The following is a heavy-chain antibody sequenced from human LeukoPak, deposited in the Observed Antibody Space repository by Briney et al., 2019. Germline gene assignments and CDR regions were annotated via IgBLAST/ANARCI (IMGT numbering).Heavy chain of an antibody. V-gene: IGHV3-74*01. J-gene: IGHJ4*02. CDR3: ARDAWRPSYYDDYGGLLN. Sequence: PGGSLRLSCAASGFTFSSYWMHWVRQAPGKGLAWVSRINTDGSSTSNADSVKGRFTVFRDNANNSLCLQMNSLRAEDTAVYYCARDAWRPSYYDDYGGLLNWGQGTLVTVSS. CDR1: GFTFSSYW. D-gene: IGHD3-22*01. CDR2: INTDGSST.